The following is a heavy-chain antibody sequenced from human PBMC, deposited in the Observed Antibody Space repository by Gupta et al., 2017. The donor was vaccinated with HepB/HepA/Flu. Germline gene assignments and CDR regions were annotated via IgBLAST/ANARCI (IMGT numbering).Heavy chain of an antibody. V-gene: IGHV4-39*01. CDR3: ARHDGTISTNWFDP. CDR2: ISYSGTT. D-gene: IGHD4/OR15-4a*01. Sequence: QLQLQESGPGLVKPSETLSLTCAVSGGSLRSSGYYWGWIRQPPGQGLEWIASISYSGTTYYNPSLKSRVTISADTSKNQFSLNVNSVTAADTAIYYCARHDGTISTNWFDPWGQGTLVTVSS. J-gene: IGHJ5*02. CDR1: GGSLRSSGYY.